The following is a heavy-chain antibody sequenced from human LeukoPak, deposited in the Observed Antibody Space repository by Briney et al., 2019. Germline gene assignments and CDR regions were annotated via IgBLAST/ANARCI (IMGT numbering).Heavy chain of an antibody. J-gene: IGHJ4*02. CDR2: IRYDGSNK. Sequence: GGSLRLSCAASGFTFSSYGMHWVRQAPGKGLEWVAFIRYDGSNKYYADSVKGRFTISRDNSKNTLYLQMNSLRAEDTAVYYCANGGKYQLLLDYWGQGTLVTVSS. D-gene: IGHD2-2*01. V-gene: IGHV3-30*02. CDR3: ANGGKYQLLLDY. CDR1: GFTFSSYG.